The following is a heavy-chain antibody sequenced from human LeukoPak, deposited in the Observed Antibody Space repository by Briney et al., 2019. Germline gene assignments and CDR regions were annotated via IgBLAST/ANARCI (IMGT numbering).Heavy chain of an antibody. CDR3: ARRDRRWSSSSPLDY. J-gene: IGHJ4*02. V-gene: IGHV4-39*01. CDR2: IYYSGST. D-gene: IGHD6-6*01. Sequence: PSETLSLTCTVSGGSISSSSYYWGWIRQPPGKGLEWIGSIYYSGSTYYNPSLDSRVTISLDTSKNQFSLKLSSVTAADTAVYYCARRDRRWSSSSPLDYWGQGTLVTVSS. CDR1: GGSISSSSYY.